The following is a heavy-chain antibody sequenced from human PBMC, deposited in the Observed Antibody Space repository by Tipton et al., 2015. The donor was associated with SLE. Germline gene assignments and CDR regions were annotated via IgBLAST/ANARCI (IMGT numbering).Heavy chain of an antibody. CDR2: IHSTGST. V-gene: IGHV4-61*02. D-gene: IGHD4-23*01. CDR1: GASIYSGSYF. CDR3: ARGGRGDGGNPFDP. J-gene: IGHJ5*02. Sequence: TLSLTCTVSGASIYSGSYFWSWIRQPAGKGLEWIGRIHSTGSTNYNSSLESRVSMSIDTSKNLFSLKLTSVTAADTAVYYCARGGRGDGGNPFDPWGQGTLVTVSS.